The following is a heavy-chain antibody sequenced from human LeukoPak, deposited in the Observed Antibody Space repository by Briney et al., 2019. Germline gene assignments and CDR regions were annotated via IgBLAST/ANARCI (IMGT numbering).Heavy chain of an antibody. Sequence: PSETLSLTCTVSGGSISSSYYYWGWVRQAPGKGLEWVSAISGSGGSTYYADSVKGRFTISRDNSKNTLYLQMNSLRAEDTAVYYCAKSVGSSWLLGYYFDYWGQGTLVTVSS. D-gene: IGHD6-13*01. V-gene: IGHV3-23*01. CDR3: AKSVGSSWLLGYYFDY. J-gene: IGHJ4*02. CDR1: GGSISSSYYY. CDR2: ISGSGGST.